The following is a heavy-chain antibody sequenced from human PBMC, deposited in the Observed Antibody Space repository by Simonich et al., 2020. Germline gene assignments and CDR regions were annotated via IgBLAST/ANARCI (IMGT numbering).Heavy chain of an antibody. CDR2: TKQEGNEK. CDR3: AREYSSSSDPYWYFDL. CDR1: GFTFSSYW. V-gene: IGHV3-7*01. Sequence: EVQLVESGGGLVQPGGSLRLSCAASGFTFSSYWMSWVRQAPGEGREWVANTKQEGNEKYYVNYVKDRFTIPRDNAKNSLYLQMNSLRAEDTAVYYCAREYSSSSDPYWYFDLWGRGTLVTVSS. D-gene: IGHD6-6*01. J-gene: IGHJ2*01.